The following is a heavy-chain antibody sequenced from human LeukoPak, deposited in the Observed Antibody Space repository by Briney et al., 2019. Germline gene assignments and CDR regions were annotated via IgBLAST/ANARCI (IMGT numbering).Heavy chain of an antibody. D-gene: IGHD5-18*01. J-gene: IGHJ4*02. V-gene: IGHV3-21*01. CDR1: EFTFSSYS. CDR3: ARDLSGVTGYTYGRGIDY. Sequence: GGSLRLSCAASEFTFSSYSMTWVRQAPGKGLEWVSSISGNSRYIYYADSMRGRFTISRDNAKTSLYLQMNSLRAEDTAVYYCARDLSGVTGYTYGRGIDYWGQGTLVTVSS. CDR2: ISGNSRYI.